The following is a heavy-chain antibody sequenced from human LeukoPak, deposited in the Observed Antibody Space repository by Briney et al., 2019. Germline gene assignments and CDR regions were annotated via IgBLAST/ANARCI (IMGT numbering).Heavy chain of an antibody. D-gene: IGHD2-8*01. CDR1: GYTFTSYA. CDR2: INPSGGST. J-gene: IGHJ4*02. CDR3: ARYVHGVNFDY. V-gene: IGHV1-46*01. Sequence: ASVKVSCKASGYTFTSYAMNWVRQAPGQGLEWMGIINPSGGSTTYAQMFQGRVTMTRDTSTSTVYMELSSLRSEDTAVYYCARYVHGVNFDYWGQGTLVTVSS.